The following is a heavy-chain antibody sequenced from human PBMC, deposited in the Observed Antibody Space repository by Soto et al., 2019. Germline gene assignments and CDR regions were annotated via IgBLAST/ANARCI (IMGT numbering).Heavy chain of an antibody. CDR2: INPSDGST. V-gene: IGHV1-46*01. CDR3: ARRKGTYYFDY. Sequence: ASVKVSCKASGYTFTTYYTHWVRQAPGQGLEWMGIINPSDGSTSYAQKFQGRVTMTSDTSTNTVNMELSSLRSEDTAVYYCARRKGTYYFDYWGQGTLVTVSS. CDR1: GYTFTTYY. D-gene: IGHD1-1*01. J-gene: IGHJ4*02.